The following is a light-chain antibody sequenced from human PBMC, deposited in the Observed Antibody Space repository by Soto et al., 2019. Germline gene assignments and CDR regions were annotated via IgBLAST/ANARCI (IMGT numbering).Light chain of an antibody. CDR2: DTS. V-gene: IGKV3-20*01. J-gene: IGKJ3*01. CDR1: QSVSSSY. Sequence: DIVLTQSPGTLSLSPGERATLSCRASQSVSSSYLAWYQQKPGQAPTPLIYDTSSRATGIPDRFSGSKSGTEFTLPSNGLEPEDLAVYYCQHYGSSPSFTIGPGTKVDIK. CDR3: QHYGSSPSFT.